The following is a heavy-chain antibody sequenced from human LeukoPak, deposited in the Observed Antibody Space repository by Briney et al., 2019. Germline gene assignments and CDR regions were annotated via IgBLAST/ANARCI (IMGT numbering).Heavy chain of an antibody. CDR1: GYTFTSYG. CDR3: ARRELLLPSWFDP. D-gene: IGHD3-10*01. CDR2: ISGYNGKT. Sequence: ASVKVSCKASGYTFTSYGITWVRQAPGQGLERMGWISGYNGKTDYAQKLQGRVTMTTDTSTTTAHMELRSLRSDDTAVYYCARRELLLPSWFDPWGQGTLVTVSS. J-gene: IGHJ5*02. V-gene: IGHV1-18*01.